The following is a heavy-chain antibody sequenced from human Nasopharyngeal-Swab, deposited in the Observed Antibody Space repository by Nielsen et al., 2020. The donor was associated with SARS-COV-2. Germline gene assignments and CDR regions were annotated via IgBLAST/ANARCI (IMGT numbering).Heavy chain of an antibody. CDR3: ARVVPRGAFDI. CDR1: DYTFTSYG. V-gene: IGHV1-18*01. J-gene: IGHJ3*02. Sequence: ASVKVSCKASDYTFTSYGISWVRQAPGQGLEWMGWISAYNGNTNYAQNLQGRVTMTTDTSTSTAYMELRSLRSDDTAVYYRARVVPRGAFDIWGQGTMVTVSS. CDR2: ISAYNGNT. D-gene: IGHD2-2*01.